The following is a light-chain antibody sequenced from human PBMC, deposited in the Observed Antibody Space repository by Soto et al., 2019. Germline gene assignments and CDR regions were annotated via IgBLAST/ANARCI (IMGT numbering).Light chain of an antibody. V-gene: IGLV2-11*01. CDR2: DVS. CDR3: CSYAGSPRYV. J-gene: IGLJ1*01. Sequence: QSALTQPRSVSGSPGQSVTISCTGTSSYVGRYNYVSWYQQHPGKAPKVMIYDVSERPSGVLDRFSGSKSGNTASLTISGLQAEDEADYYCCSYAGSPRYVFGTGTKVTVL. CDR1: SSYVGRYNY.